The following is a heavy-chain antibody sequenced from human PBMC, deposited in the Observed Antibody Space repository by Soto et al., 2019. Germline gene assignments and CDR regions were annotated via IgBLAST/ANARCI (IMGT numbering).Heavy chain of an antibody. V-gene: IGHV1-69*13. CDR3: ARVPTVVMSGYHPLYYYGMDV. CDR1: GGTFSSYA. J-gene: IGHJ6*02. D-gene: IGHD3-3*01. CDR2: IIPIFGTA. Sequence: SVKVSCKASGGTFSSYAISWVRQAPGQGLDWMGGIIPIFGTANYAQKFQGRVTITADESTSTAYMELSRLRSEDTAVYYCARVPTVVMSGYHPLYYYGMDVWGQGTTVTVSS.